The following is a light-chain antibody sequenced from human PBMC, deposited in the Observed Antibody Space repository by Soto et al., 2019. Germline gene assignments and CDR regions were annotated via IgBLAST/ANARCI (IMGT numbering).Light chain of an antibody. CDR2: AAS. Sequence: EIVLPQSPGTLSLSPGERATLSCRASQSVRNNYFAWFQQKPGQAPRLLIYAASYRATGIPDRFSGSAAGTDFTLTISRLEPEDFAVYYCHHYGSPPPPTFGQGTKLEIK. CDR3: HHYGSPPPPT. V-gene: IGKV3-20*01. CDR1: QSVRNNY. J-gene: IGKJ2*01.